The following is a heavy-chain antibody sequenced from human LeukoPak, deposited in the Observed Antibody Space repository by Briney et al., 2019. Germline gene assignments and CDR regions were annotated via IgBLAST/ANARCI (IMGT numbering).Heavy chain of an antibody. V-gene: IGHV3-23*01. CDR3: ARDIELST. Sequence: GGSLRLSCAASGFNFADSAMSWVRQTPRKGLEWVSLISFNGKNTYYGDSVKGRFTISRDNSRDTVYLQMNSLRAEDTAIFYCARDIELSTWGPGTMVTVSS. CDR1: GFNFADSA. J-gene: IGHJ3*01. CDR2: ISFNGKNT. D-gene: IGHD5-12*01.